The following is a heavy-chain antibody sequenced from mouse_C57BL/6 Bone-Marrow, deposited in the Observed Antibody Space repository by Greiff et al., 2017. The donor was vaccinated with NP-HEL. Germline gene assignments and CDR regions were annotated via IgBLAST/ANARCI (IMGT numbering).Heavy chain of an antibody. D-gene: IGHD1-1*01. Sequence: VQLQQSGPELVKPGASVKIPCRASGYTFTDYNMDWVKQSHGKSLEWIGDINPNNGGTIYNQKFKGKATLTVDKSSSTAYMELRSLTSEDTAVYYCRVDYYAMDYWGQGTSVTVSS. V-gene: IGHV1-18*01. CDR3: RVDYYAMDY. CDR1: GYTFTDYN. J-gene: IGHJ4*01. CDR2: INPNNGGT.